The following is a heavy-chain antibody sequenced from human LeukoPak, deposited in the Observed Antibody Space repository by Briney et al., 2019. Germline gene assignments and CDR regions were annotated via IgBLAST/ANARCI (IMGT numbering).Heavy chain of an antibody. J-gene: IGHJ4*02. CDR1: GFTFSNYA. D-gene: IGHD5-24*01. Sequence: GGSLRLSCAAPGFTFSNYAMSWVRQAPGKGLEWVSGLSGTTGSTYYADSVKGRFTISRDNSENMLYLQMNSLGAEDTALYYCAKGREMATITDFDYWGQGTLVTVSS. V-gene: IGHV3-23*01. CDR2: LSGTTGST. CDR3: AKGREMATITDFDY.